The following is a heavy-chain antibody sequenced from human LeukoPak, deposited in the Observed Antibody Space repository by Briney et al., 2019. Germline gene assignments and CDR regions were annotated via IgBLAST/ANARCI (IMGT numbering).Heavy chain of an antibody. J-gene: IGHJ6*03. CDR1: GASVSSNSAA. D-gene: IGHD3-10*01. CDR2: TYYRSKWYN. CDR3: ARLRGDYYYYMDV. V-gene: IGHV6-1*01. Sequence: SQTLSLTCAISGASVSSNSAALNWIRQSPSRGLEWLGRTYYRSKWYNDYAVSVKSRITINPDTSKNQFSLQLNSVTPEDTAVYYCARLRGDYYYYMDVWGKGTTVTVSS.